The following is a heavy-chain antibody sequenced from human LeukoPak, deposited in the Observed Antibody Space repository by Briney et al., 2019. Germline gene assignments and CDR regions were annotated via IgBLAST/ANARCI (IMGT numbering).Heavy chain of an antibody. J-gene: IGHJ4*02. CDR2: ISSSDNTI. CDR1: GFAFSDYS. D-gene: IGHD5-18*01. CDR3: ARVHRGYSYGRLDY. Sequence: QPGGSLRLSCAASGFAFSDYSTNWVRQAPGKGLEWVSYISSSDNTIHYADSVKGRFTISRDNAKNSLYLEMNSLRDEDTAVYYCARVHRGYSYGRLDYWGQGTLVTVSS. V-gene: IGHV3-48*02.